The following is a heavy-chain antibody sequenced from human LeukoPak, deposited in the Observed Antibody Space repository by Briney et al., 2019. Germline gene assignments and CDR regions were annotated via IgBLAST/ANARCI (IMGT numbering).Heavy chain of an antibody. CDR3: ARADPGDAFDI. CDR2: ILYSGTT. J-gene: IGHJ3*02. CDR1: SASISSGGYY. V-gene: IGHV4-30-4*08. Sequence: SQTLSLTCTVSSASISSGGYYWSWIRQPPGKGLEWIAYILYSGTTYNNPSLKRRLTISMNTSKNQFSLTLSSVTAADTAVYYCARADPGDAFDIWGQGTMVTVSS.